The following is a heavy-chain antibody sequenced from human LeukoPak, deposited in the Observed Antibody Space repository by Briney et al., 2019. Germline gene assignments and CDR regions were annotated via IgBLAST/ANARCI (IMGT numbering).Heavy chain of an antibody. CDR3: ARVESGSGWWDVASGNWFDP. V-gene: IGHV1-18*01. CDR1: GYTFTSYG. D-gene: IGHD6-19*01. Sequence: GASVKVSFTASGYTFTSYGISWVRQAPGQGLEWMGWISAYNGNTNYAQKLQGRVTMTTDTSTSTAYMELRSLRSDDTAVYYCARVESGSGWWDVASGNWFDPWGQGTLVTVSS. J-gene: IGHJ5*02. CDR2: ISAYNGNT.